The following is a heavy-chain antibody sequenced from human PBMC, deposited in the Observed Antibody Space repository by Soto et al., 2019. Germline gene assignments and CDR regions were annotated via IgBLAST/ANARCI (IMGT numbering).Heavy chain of an antibody. D-gene: IGHD6-19*01. Sequence: ASVKVSCKASGGTFSSYTISWVRQAPGQGLEWMGRIIPILGIANYAQKFQGRVTITADKSTSTAYMELSSLRSEDTAVYYCARVTELQQWLPPDYWGQGTLVTVSS. V-gene: IGHV1-69*02. CDR2: IIPILGIA. CDR1: GGTFSSYT. J-gene: IGHJ4*02. CDR3: ARVTELQQWLPPDY.